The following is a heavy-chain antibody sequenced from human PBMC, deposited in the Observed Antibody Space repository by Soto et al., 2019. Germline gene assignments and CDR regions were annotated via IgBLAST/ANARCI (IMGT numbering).Heavy chain of an antibody. CDR1: GGTFSSYA. CDR3: ERRGIVVVAAIAYLYYGPDV. Sequence: SVKVSCKASGGTFSSYAISWVRQAPGQGLEWMGGIIPIFGTANYAQKSQGRVTITADESTSTAYMELRSLRSEDTAVYYCERRGIVVVAAIAYLYYGPDVWGQGPMVTVSS. CDR2: IIPIFGTA. V-gene: IGHV1-69*13. J-gene: IGHJ6*02. D-gene: IGHD2-15*01.